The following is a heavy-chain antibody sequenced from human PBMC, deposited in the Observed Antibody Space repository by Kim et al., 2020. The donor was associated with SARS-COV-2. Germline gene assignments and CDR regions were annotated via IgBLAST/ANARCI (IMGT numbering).Heavy chain of an antibody. J-gene: IGHJ4*02. V-gene: IGHV4-34*01. CDR3: ARGIRYSSSSFDY. D-gene: IGHD6-6*01. Sequence: YNPSLKSRVTISVDTSKNQFSLKLSSVTAADTAVYYCARGIRYSSSSFDYWGQGTLVTVSS.